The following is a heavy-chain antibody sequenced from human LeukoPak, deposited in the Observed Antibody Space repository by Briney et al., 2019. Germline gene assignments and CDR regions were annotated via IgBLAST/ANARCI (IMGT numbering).Heavy chain of an antibody. CDR3: ARVHAAMVIFDY. D-gene: IGHD5-18*01. CDR1: GGSISSYY. Sequence: PSETLSLTCTVSGGSISSYYWTWIRQPPGKGLEWVGYIYHSGSTDYNPSLKSRVTMSIDTPKNQFSLKLSSVTAADTAVYYCARVHAAMVIFDYWGQGTLVTVSS. CDR2: IYHSGST. J-gene: IGHJ4*02. V-gene: IGHV4-59*01.